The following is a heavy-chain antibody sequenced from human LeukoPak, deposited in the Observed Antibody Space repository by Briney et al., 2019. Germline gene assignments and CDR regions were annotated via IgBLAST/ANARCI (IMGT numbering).Heavy chain of an antibody. Sequence: GRSLRLSCAASGFTFSDYYMSLIRQTPGKGLEWVSYLSSSGSTIYYADSVKGRFTISRDNAKNSLYLQMNSLRAEDTAVYYCARAKRVVVAATPSAYFDYWGQGILVTVSS. D-gene: IGHD2-15*01. CDR2: LSSSGSTI. CDR1: GFTFSDYY. V-gene: IGHV3-11*01. J-gene: IGHJ4*02. CDR3: ARAKRVVVAATPSAYFDY.